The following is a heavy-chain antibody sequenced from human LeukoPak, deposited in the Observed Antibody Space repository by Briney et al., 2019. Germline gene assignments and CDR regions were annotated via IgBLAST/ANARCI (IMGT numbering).Heavy chain of an antibody. CDR1: GGTFSSYA. CDR3: ASYSLGGDAAFDI. J-gene: IGHJ3*02. Sequence: GASVKVSCKPAGGTFSSYAISWVRQAPGQGLEWMGGIIPIFGTANYAQKFQGRVTITADESTSTAYMELSSLRSEDTAVYYCASYSLGGDAAFDIWGQGTMVTVSS. D-gene: IGHD2-21*01. V-gene: IGHV1-69*01. CDR2: IIPIFGTA.